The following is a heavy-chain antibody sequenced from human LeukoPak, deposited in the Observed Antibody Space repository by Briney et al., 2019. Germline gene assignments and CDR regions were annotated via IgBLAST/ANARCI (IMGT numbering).Heavy chain of an antibody. D-gene: IGHD5-24*01. CDR1: VFTFSSYW. J-gene: IGHJ4*02. Sequence: PGGSLRLSCAASVFTFSSYWMHWVRHTPGKGLVWVSRINTDGSRTAYADSVKGRFTISRDNAKNTLHLQMNSLRAEDTALYYRAREGPRGDGYPTDYWGQGTLVTVSS. CDR2: INTDGSRT. CDR3: AREGPRGDGYPTDY. V-gene: IGHV3-74*03.